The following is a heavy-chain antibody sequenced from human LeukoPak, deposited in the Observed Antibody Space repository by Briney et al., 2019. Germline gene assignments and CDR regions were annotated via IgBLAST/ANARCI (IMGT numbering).Heavy chain of an antibody. V-gene: IGHV4-34*01. CDR1: GGTFSCYY. D-gene: IGHD3-10*01. CDR3: ARGRTGMTMVRGVIIYTPPRPDYFDY. J-gene: IGHJ4*02. Sequence: SETLSLTCAVYGGTFSCYYWSWIRQPPGKGLEWIGEINHSGSTNYKPSLMSRVTISVDTSKNRFSLKLTSVTAADTAVYYCARGRTGMTMVRGVIIYTPPRPDYFDYWGQGTLVTVSS. CDR2: INHSGST.